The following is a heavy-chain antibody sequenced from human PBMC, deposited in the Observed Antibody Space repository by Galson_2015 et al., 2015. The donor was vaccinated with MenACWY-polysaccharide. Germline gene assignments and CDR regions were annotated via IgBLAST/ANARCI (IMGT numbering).Heavy chain of an antibody. Sequence: SLRLSCAASGFSFSSYNMDWVRQAPGKGLEWVSYIRGPSDIIYYADSVKGRFTISRDNAKNSLYLQMNSLRDEDTAVYYCARDSGMTGSLDYWGRGTLFTVSS. CDR1: GFSFSSYN. V-gene: IGHV3-48*02. CDR3: ARDSGMTGSLDY. CDR2: IRGPSDII. D-gene: IGHD1-26*01. J-gene: IGHJ4*02.